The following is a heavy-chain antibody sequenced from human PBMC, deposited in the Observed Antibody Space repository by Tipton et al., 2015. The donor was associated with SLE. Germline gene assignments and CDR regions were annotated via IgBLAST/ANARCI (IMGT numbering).Heavy chain of an antibody. D-gene: IGHD5-12*01. J-gene: IGHJ4*02. CDR2: IRYDGSNK. V-gene: IGHV3-30*02. CDR3: AKGGVATTRDYFDY. Sequence: PLRLSCAASGFTFSSYGMHWVRQAPGKGLEWVAFIRYDGSNKYYADSVKGRFTISRDNSKNTLYLQMNSLRAEDTAVYYCAKGGVATTRDYFDYWGQGTLVTVSS. CDR1: GFTFSSYG.